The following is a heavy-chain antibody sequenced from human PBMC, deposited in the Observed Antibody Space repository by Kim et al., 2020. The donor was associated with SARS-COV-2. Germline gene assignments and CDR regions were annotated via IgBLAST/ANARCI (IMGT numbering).Heavy chain of an antibody. CDR2: NT. Sequence: NTKYSKKLQGRVPMTRDTSASTAYMELSSLRSEDTAVYYCARETYGQLDYWGQGTLVTVSS. J-gene: IGHJ4*02. D-gene: IGHD4-17*01. V-gene: IGHV1-3*01. CDR3: ARETYGQLDY.